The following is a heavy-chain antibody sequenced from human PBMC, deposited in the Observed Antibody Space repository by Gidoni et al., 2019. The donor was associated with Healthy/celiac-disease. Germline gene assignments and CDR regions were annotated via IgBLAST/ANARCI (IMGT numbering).Heavy chain of an antibody. Sequence: QVQLVQSGAEVKKPGASVKVSCKASGYTFTSYDINWVRQATGQGLEWMGWMNPNSGNTGYAQKFQGRVTMTRNTSISTAYMELSSLRSEDTAVYYCARTGVAARPQRYYYCYMDVWGKGTTVTVSS. CDR2: MNPNSGNT. V-gene: IGHV1-8*01. J-gene: IGHJ6*03. D-gene: IGHD6-6*01. CDR3: ARTGVAARPQRYYYCYMDV. CDR1: GYTFTSYD.